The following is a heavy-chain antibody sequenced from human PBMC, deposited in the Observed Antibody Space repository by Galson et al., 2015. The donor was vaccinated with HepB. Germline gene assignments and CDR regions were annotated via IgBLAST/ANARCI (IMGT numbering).Heavy chain of an antibody. CDR3: ARAGGYDYGGVFDS. J-gene: IGHJ4*02. CDR1: GGSINRGGDS. CDR2: IYHGGST. V-gene: IGHV4-30-2*01. Sequence: LSLTCAVSGGSINRGGDSWSWIRQPPGRGLEWIRYIYHGGSTYSHPSPKSQVTLSVDTAKNQFSLNLSSVTAADTATYYCARAGGYDYGGVFDSWGQGILVTVSS. D-gene: IGHD5-12*01.